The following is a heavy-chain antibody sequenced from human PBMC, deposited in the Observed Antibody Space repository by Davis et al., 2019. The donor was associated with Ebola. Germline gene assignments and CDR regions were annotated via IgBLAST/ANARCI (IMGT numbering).Heavy chain of an antibody. CDR1: GFTFSSYG. Sequence: GESLKISCAASGFTFSSYGMHWVRQAPGKGLEWVAVISYDGSNKYYADSVKGRFTISRDNSKNTLYLQMNSLRAEDTAVYYCARVGLGLRFLEWLLPHEYWGQGTLVTASS. D-gene: IGHD3-3*01. V-gene: IGHV3-30*03. J-gene: IGHJ4*02. CDR3: ARVGLGLRFLEWLLPHEY. CDR2: ISYDGSNK.